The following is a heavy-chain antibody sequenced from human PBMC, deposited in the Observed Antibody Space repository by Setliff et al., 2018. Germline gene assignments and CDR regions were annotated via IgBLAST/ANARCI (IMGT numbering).Heavy chain of an antibody. J-gene: IGHJ4*02. CDR1: GGSISSHY. CDR3: ARGGVRGVMPFDY. CDR2: IYYSGST. D-gene: IGHD3-10*01. V-gene: IGHV4-59*11. Sequence: KTSETLSLTCTVSGGSISSHYWSWIRQPPGKGLEWIGSIYYSGSTNYNPSLESRVTISVDTSKNQFSLKLSSVAAADTAVYYCARGGVRGVMPFDYWGQGTLVTVSS.